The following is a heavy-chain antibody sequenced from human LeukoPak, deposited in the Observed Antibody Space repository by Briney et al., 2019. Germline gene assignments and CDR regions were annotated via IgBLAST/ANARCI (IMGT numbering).Heavy chain of an antibody. J-gene: IGHJ5*02. CDR2: IYYSGST. V-gene: IGHV4-38-2*02. D-gene: IGHD6-19*01. CDR3: ARDGIAVAGFLNWFDP. Sequence: PSETLSLTCTVSGYSISSGYYWGWVRQPPGKWLEWIGSIYYSGSTYYNPSLKSRVTISVDTSKNQFSLKLSSVTAADTAVYYCARDGIAVAGFLNWFDPWGQGTLVTVSS. CDR1: GYSISSGYY.